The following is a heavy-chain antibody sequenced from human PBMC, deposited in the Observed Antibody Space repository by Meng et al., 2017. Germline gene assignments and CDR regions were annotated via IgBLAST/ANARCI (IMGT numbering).Heavy chain of an antibody. D-gene: IGHD6-19*01. V-gene: IGHV1-2*06. J-gene: IGHJ6*02. Sequence: ASVKVSCKASGYTFTSYYMHWVRQAPGQGLEWMGRISPNSGGTNYAQKFQGRVTITRNTSISTAYMELSSLRSEDTAVYYCARGVRGWYYYGMDVWGHGTTVTVSS. CDR1: GYTFTSYY. CDR2: ISPNSGGT. CDR3: ARGVRGWYYYGMDV.